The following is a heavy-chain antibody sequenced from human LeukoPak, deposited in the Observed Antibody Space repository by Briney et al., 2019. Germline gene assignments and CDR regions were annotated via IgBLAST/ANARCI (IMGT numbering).Heavy chain of an antibody. CDR3: ARSASGYDA. D-gene: IGHD5-12*01. CDR2: IDDDGAGT. CDR1: GFPFSGYW. J-gene: IGHJ5*02. V-gene: IGHV3-74*01. Sequence: GGSLRLSWAASGFPFSGYWMHWVRQAPGKGLVWVSRIDDDGAGTTYADSVKGRFTISRDNAKNTLYLQMNSLRVEDTAVYYCARSASGYDAWGQGTLVTVSS.